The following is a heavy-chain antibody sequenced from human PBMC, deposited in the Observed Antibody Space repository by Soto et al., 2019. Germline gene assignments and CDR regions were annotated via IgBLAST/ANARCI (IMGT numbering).Heavy chain of an antibody. Sequence: QVQLQESGPGLVKPSGTLSLTCAVSSGSISSSNWWSWVRQPPGKGLEWIGEIYHSGSTNYNPSLNSRVTISVDKSKNQFSLKLSSVTAADTAVYYCAREGTSDGDYRRAFDPWGQGTLVTVSS. CDR1: SGSISSSNW. V-gene: IGHV4-4*02. J-gene: IGHJ5*02. CDR2: IYHSGST. D-gene: IGHD4-17*01. CDR3: AREGTSDGDYRRAFDP.